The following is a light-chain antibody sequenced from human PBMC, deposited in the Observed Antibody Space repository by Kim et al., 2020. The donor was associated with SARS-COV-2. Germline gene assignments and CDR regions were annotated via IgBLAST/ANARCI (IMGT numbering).Light chain of an antibody. V-gene: IGKV3D-15*01. CDR2: GAS. J-gene: IGKJ4*01. CDR1: QSVRNK. Sequence: VSPGERATLSCRASQSVRNKLAWYQQKPGQAPRLLISGASTRAIGIPARFSGSGSGTEFTLTINSLQSEDFALYYCQQYNNRPLTFGGGTKVDIK. CDR3: QQYNNRPLT.